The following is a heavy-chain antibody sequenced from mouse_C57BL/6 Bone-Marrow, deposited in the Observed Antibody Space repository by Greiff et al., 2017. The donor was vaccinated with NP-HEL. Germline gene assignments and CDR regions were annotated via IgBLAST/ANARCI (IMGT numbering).Heavy chain of an antibody. CDR1: GFTFSSYA. D-gene: IGHD6-5*01. Sequence: EVQLVESGGGLVKPGGSLKLSCAASGFTFSSYAMSWVRQTPEKRLEWVATISDGGSYTYYPDNVKGRFTISRDNAKNNLYLQMSHLKSEDTAMYYCARDSLWEDYAMDYWGQGTSVTVSS. CDR3: ARDSLWEDYAMDY. J-gene: IGHJ4*01. CDR2: ISDGGSYT. V-gene: IGHV5-4*01.